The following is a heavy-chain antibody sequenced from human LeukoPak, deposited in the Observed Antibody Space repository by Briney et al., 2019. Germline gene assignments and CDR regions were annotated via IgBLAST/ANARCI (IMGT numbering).Heavy chain of an antibody. CDR1: GFTFSSYA. CDR2: ISGSGGST. CDR3: ARGGYSGYDLALFDY. V-gene: IGHV3-23*01. J-gene: IGHJ4*02. Sequence: PGGSLRLSCAASGFTFSSYAMSWVRQAPGKGLEWVSAISGSGGSTYYADSVEGRFTISRDNSKNTLYLQMNSLRAEDTAVYYCARGGYSGYDLALFDYWGQGTLVTVSS. D-gene: IGHD5-12*01.